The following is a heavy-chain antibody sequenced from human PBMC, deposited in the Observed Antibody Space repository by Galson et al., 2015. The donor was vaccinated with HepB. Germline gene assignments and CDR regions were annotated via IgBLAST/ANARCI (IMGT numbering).Heavy chain of an antibody. CDR1: GFTFDDYG. D-gene: IGHD3-22*01. CDR2: INWNGGST. V-gene: IGHV3-20*01. J-gene: IGHJ4*02. Sequence: SLRLSCAASGFTFDDYGMSWVRQAPGKGLEWVSGINWNGGSTGYADSVKGRFTISRDNAKNSLYLQMNSLRAEDTALYHCARGSHYYDSSGYSTPRDYWGQGTLVTVSS. CDR3: ARGSHYYDSSGYSTPRDY.